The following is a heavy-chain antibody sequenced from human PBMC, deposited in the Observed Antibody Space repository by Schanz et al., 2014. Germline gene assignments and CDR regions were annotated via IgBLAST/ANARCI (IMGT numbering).Heavy chain of an antibody. CDR2: IYGDGRT. J-gene: IGHJ5*02. Sequence: EMQLVESGGGLVQRGGSLRLSCAASGFSVSNTYMNWVRQPPGKGLEWVLLIYGDGRTHYADSVKGSFIISRDNAKNMLSIQMNSLRTEDTAVYNCARDRPYGLGSVKWFDPWGQGTLVTVSS. CDR1: GFSVSNTY. V-gene: IGHV3-66*01. D-gene: IGHD3-10*01. CDR3: ARDRPYGLGSVKWFDP.